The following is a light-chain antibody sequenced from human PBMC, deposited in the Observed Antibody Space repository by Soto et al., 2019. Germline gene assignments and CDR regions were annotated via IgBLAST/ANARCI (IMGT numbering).Light chain of an antibody. CDR2: AAS. CDR1: PDISNY. CDR3: QQFNTFLPT. V-gene: IGKV1-9*01. J-gene: IGKJ4*01. Sequence: IQLTQSPSSLSASVGDRVTITCRASPDISNYLAWYQQKPGKAPNLLIYAASTLQSGVPSRFSGSGSGTDFTLTISSLQPEDSATYYCQQFNTFLPTVGGGTKVEIK.